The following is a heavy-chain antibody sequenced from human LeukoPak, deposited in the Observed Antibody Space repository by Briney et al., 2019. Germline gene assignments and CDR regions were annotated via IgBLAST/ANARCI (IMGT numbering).Heavy chain of an antibody. V-gene: IGHV3-9*03. D-gene: IGHD6-13*01. CDR2: ISWNSGSI. CDR1: GFTFDDYA. Sequence: GESLRRSCAASGFTFDDYAMHWGRLGPGMGLGWGPGISWNSGSIGYADSVKGRFTISRDNAKNSLYLQMNSLRAEDMALYYCAKDLSSSWYDGEGFDYWGRGTLVTVSS. J-gene: IGHJ4*02. CDR3: AKDLSSSWYDGEGFDY.